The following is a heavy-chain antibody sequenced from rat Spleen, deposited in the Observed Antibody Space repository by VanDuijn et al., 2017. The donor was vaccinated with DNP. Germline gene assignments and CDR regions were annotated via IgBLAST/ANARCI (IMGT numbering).Heavy chain of an antibody. D-gene: IGHD1-1*01. J-gene: IGHJ2*01. CDR2: IIYDGSRT. Sequence: EVQLVESGGGLVQPGRSLKLSCAASGFTFSDYNMAWVRQAPKKGLDWVATIIYDGSRTYYRNSVKGRFTISRDNAKSTLYLQMDSLRSEDTATYYCTTGVVDYWGQGVMVTVSS. CDR1: GFTFSDYN. V-gene: IGHV5S10*01. CDR3: TTGVVDY.